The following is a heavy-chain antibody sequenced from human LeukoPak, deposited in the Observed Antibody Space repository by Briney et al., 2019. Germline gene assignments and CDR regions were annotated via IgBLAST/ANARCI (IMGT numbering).Heavy chain of an antibody. V-gene: IGHV3-30*04. CDR3: ARSLAPYDAFDI. J-gene: IGHJ3*02. CDR1: GFTFSSYA. Sequence: GGSLRLSCAASGFTFSSYAMHWVRQAPGKGLEWVAVISYDGSNKYYADSVKGRFTISRDNSKNTLYLQMNSLRAEDTAVYYCARSLAPYDAFDIWGQRTMVTVSS. CDR2: ISYDGSNK.